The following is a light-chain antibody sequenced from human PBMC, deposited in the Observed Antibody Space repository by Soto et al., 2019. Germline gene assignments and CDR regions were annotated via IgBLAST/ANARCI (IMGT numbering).Light chain of an antibody. CDR2: DVS. CDR3: SSYTTGGYYV. CDR1: SSDVGGYNS. V-gene: IGLV2-14*01. Sequence: QSALTQPASVSGSPGLSIAISCTGTSSDVGGYNSVSWYQQHPGKAPKLMIYDVSNRLSGVSNRFSGSKSGNTASLTISGLQAEDEGDYYCSSYTTGGYYVFGTGTKLTVL. J-gene: IGLJ1*01.